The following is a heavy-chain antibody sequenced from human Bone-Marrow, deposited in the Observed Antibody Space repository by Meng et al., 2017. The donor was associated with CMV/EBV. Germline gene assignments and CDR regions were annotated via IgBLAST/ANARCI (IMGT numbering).Heavy chain of an antibody. CDR3: ARAAVPAATFDY. CDR2: INPNSGGT. Sequence: ASVKVSCKASGYTFTGYYMHWVRQAPGQGLEWMGWINPNSGGTNYAQKFQGRVTMTRDTSISTAYMELSRLRSDDTAVYYCARAAVPAATFDYWGQGTLVTVSS. CDR1: GYTFTGYY. V-gene: IGHV1-2*02. J-gene: IGHJ4*02. D-gene: IGHD2-2*01.